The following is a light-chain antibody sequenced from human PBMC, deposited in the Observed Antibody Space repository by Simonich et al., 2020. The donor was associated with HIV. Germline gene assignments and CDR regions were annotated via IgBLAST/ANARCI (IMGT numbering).Light chain of an antibody. J-gene: IGKJ1*01. V-gene: IGKV3D-20*02. Sequence: EIVLTQSPGTLSLSPGERATLSCRASQSVSRSYLAWYQQKPGQAPMLLIYGASSRATGIPDRFSGSGSGTDFTLTISRLEPEDFAVYYCQQRSNWPPWTFGQGTNVEIK. CDR1: QSVSRSY. CDR2: GAS. CDR3: QQRSNWPPWT.